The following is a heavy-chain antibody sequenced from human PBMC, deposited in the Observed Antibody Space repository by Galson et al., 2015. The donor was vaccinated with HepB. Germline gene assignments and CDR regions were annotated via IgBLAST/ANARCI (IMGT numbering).Heavy chain of an antibody. D-gene: IGHD6-13*01. CDR1: GGTFSSYA. CDR2: IIPIFGTA. V-gene: IGHV1-69*13. Sequence: SVKVSCKASGGTFSSYAISWVRQAPGQGLEWMGGIIPIFGTANYAQKFQGRVTITADESTSTAYMELSSLRSEDTAVYYCARDHPGIAAAGYNWFDPWGQGTLVTVSS. J-gene: IGHJ5*02. CDR3: ARDHPGIAAAGYNWFDP.